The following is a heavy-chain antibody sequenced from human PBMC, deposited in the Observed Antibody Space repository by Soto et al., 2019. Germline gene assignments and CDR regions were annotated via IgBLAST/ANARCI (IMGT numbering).Heavy chain of an antibody. V-gene: IGHV3-23*01. D-gene: IGHD3-3*01. Sequence: GGSLRLSCAASGFTFSSYAMSWVRQAPGKGLEWVSAISGSGGSTYYADSLKGRFTISRDNSKNTLYLQMNSLRAEDTAVYYCAKDITIFGRFDPWGQGTLVTVSS. CDR1: GFTFSSYA. CDR2: ISGSGGST. J-gene: IGHJ5*02. CDR3: AKDITIFGRFDP.